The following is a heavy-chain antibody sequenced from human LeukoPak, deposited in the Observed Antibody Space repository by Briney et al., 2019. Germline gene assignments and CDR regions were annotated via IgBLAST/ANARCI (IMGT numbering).Heavy chain of an antibody. CDR3: ARDPHRFAFDI. Sequence: PGGSLRLSCEGSAFIFSGHWMNWVRQTPGEGLEWVASIKEDGSERQYVDSVKGRFSISRDNTKGSLFLQLNSLRAEDTAVYYCARDPHRFAFDIWGQGTVVLVSS. J-gene: IGHJ3*02. V-gene: IGHV3-7*03. CDR2: IKEDGSER. CDR1: AFIFSGHW. D-gene: IGHD2-21*01.